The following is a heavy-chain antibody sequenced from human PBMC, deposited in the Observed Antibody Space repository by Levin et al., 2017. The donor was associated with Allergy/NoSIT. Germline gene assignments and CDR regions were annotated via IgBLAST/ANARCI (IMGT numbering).Heavy chain of an antibody. Sequence: GGSLRLSCAGSGFTFSSSAMSWVRQAPGKGLEWVSGISGSGDNTYYADSVKGRFTISRDNSKNTVYLQMNTLRTENTAVYYCAKSDCNTIGCRLFHHWGHGTLVTVSS. J-gene: IGHJ4*01. CDR3: AKSDCNTIGCRLFHH. CDR1: GFTFSSSA. CDR2: ISGSGDNT. V-gene: IGHV3-23*01. D-gene: IGHD3-10*01.